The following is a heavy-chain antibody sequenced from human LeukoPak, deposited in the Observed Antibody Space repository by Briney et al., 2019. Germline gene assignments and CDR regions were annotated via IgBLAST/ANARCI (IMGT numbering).Heavy chain of an antibody. J-gene: IGHJ6*02. CDR1: GGFISSYY. CDR2: IYYSGSP. V-gene: IGHV4-59*08. D-gene: IGHD3-10*01. Sequence: SDILSLTCTVSGGFISSYYWSWIRQPPGKGLECTGYIYYSGSPKLNACLKSRVTISVDTYKNQCSLKLSSATAADTAVYYCAGSGGLLWFGEYTPRQNYHYYYGMDGWGQGTTVTVSS. CDR3: AGSGGLLWFGEYTPRQNYHYYYGMDG.